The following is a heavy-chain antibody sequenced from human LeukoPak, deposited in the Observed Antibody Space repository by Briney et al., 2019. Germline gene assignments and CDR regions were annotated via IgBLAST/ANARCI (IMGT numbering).Heavy chain of an antibody. D-gene: IGHD2-2*01. V-gene: IGHV3-30-3*01. CDR1: GFTFSSYA. J-gene: IGHJ6*03. CDR2: ISYDGSNK. Sequence: GGSLRLSCAASGFTFSSYAMHWVRQAPGKGLEWVAVISYDGSNKYYADSVKGRFTISRGNSKNTLYLQMNSLRAEDTAVYYCARAGHHCSSTSCCMDVWGKGTTVTVSS. CDR3: ARAGHHCSSTSCCMDV.